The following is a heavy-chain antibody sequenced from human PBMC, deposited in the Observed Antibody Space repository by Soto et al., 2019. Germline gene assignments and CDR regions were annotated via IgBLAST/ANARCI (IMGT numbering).Heavy chain of an antibody. CDR3: TKGVVVITPYFQH. Sequence: QVQLVESGGGVVQPGRSLRLSCAASGFTFSSYGMHWVRQAPGKGLEWVAVISYDESNKYYADSVKGRFTISRDNSKNTLYLQMNSLRAEDTAVYYCTKGVVVITPYFQHWGQGTLVTVSS. CDR2: ISYDESNK. J-gene: IGHJ1*01. V-gene: IGHV3-30*18. D-gene: IGHD3-22*01. CDR1: GFTFSSYG.